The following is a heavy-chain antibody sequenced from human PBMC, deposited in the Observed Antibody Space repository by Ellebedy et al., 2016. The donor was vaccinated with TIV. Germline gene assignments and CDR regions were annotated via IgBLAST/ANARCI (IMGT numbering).Heavy chain of an antibody. V-gene: IGHV3-23*01. CDR1: GISFRNYG. CDR3: VECRLGSCQYSSFES. J-gene: IGHJ4*02. D-gene: IGHD2-15*01. Sequence: PGGSLRLSCAASGISFRNYGMHWVRQAPGKRLEWVSAISGPSITKLYTDSVKGRFTVSRDNSKSTLYLEMSSLRIEDTAMYYCVECRLGSCQYSSFESWGQGVLVTVSS. CDR2: ISGPSITK.